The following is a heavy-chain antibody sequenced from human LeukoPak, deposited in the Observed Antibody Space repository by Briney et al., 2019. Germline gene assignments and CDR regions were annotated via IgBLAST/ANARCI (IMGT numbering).Heavy chain of an antibody. Sequence: ASVQVSCKASGGTFSTYAITWVRQAPGQGLEWMGRLIPILGIANYAQKFQGRVPITADKSTNTAYMEVSSLRSENTAVYFCARDEEDYYDSSGGYFDYWGQGTLVTVSS. J-gene: IGHJ4*02. CDR2: LIPILGIA. CDR3: ARDEEDYYDSSGGYFDY. CDR1: GGTFSTYA. V-gene: IGHV1-69*04. D-gene: IGHD3-22*01.